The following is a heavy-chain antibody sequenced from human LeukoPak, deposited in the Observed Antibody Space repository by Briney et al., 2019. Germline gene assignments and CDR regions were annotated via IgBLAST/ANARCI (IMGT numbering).Heavy chain of an antibody. CDR2: IYYSGST. J-gene: IGHJ5*02. D-gene: IGHD3-10*01. Sequence: SETLSLTCTVSGGSISSSSYYWGWIRQPPGKGLEWIGSIYYSGSTYYNPPLKSRVTISVDTSKNQFSLKLSSVTAADTAVYYCAVEGTRTRNWFDPWGQGTLVTVSS. CDR1: GGSISSSSYY. CDR3: AVEGTRTRNWFDP. V-gene: IGHV4-39*01.